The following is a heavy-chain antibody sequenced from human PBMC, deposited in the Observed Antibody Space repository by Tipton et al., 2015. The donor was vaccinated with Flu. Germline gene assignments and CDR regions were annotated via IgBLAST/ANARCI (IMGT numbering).Heavy chain of an antibody. Sequence: TLSLTCTVSGGSITSNGYHWAWIRQPPGKGLEWIGSIYYTGDTFYSPSLASRVIISPVTSKSQLSLRLTSVAATDTALYYCATVGSFYVFFDSWGQGTLVTVAS. V-gene: IGHV4-39*07. CDR3: ATVGSFYVFFDS. CDR1: GGSITSNGYH. CDR2: IYYTGDT. J-gene: IGHJ4*02. D-gene: IGHD5/OR15-5a*01.